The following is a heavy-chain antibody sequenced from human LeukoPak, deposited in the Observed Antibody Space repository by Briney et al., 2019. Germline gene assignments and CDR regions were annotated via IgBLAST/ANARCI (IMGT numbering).Heavy chain of an antibody. D-gene: IGHD5-24*01. V-gene: IGHV3-7*05. CDR3: ARASDPWLQLT. Sequence: GRSRRLSCAASGFTFSNYWMIWVRQAPGRGLEWVGNIKQDGSQKRYADSVRDRFTISRDNAQTSLYLQMNSLRAEDTAVYYCARASDPWLQLTWGQGTLVTVSA. CDR2: IKQDGSQK. CDR1: GFTFSNYW. J-gene: IGHJ5*02.